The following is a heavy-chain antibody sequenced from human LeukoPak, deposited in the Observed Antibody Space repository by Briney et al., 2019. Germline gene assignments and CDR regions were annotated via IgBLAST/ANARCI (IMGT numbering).Heavy chain of an antibody. V-gene: IGHV3-23*01. J-gene: IGHJ4*01. CDR1: GFTFNSYA. Sequence: GGSLRLSCAASGFTFNSYAMSWVRQAPGKGLEWVSTLSGSGITTYYADSVKGRFTISRDNSKNTLYLQMNSLRAEDTAVYYCAKGIYSSGWSYFDYWGHGTLVTVSS. D-gene: IGHD6-19*01. CDR3: AKGIYSSGWSYFDY. CDR2: LSGSGITT.